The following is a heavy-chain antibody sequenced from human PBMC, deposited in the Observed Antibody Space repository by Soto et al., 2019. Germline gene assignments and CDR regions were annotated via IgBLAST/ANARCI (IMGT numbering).Heavy chain of an antibody. Sequence: PSETLSLTCTVSGGSISSGGYYWSWIRQHPGKGLEWIGYIYYSGSTYYNPSLKSRVTISVDTSKNQFSLKLSSVTAADTAVYYCARGIRGCSGGSCSYYYYGMDVWGQGTTVTVS. CDR2: IYYSGST. CDR1: GGSISSGGYY. D-gene: IGHD2-15*01. J-gene: IGHJ6*02. CDR3: ARGIRGCSGGSCSYYYYGMDV. V-gene: IGHV4-31*03.